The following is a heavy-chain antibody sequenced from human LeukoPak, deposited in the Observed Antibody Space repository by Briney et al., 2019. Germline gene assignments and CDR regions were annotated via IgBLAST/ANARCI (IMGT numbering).Heavy chain of an antibody. J-gene: IGHJ6*02. Sequence: SETLSLTCTVSGGSFSSGSSFWSWIRQPPGKGLEWIGYIYHSGNTNYNPSLKSRVTISVDTSKSQLSLKLSSVTAADTAVYYCARGGDYGMDVWGQGTTVTVSS. V-gene: IGHV4-61*01. CDR3: ARGGDYGMDV. CDR2: IYHSGNT. CDR1: GGSFSSGSSF.